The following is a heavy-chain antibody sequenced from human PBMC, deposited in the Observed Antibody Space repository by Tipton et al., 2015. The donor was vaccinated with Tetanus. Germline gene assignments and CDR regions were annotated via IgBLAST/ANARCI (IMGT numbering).Heavy chain of an antibody. J-gene: IGHJ6*02. CDR3: ARATPSGSYFVRYYSMDV. Sequence: TLSLTCAVSGGSITSDNHYWSWIRQPPGKGLEWIGYIYHSGSTYYNASLKSRLDISLDTSKNQFSLRLTSVTAADTAVYYCARATPSGSYFVRYYSMDVWGQGTTVVVSS. V-gene: IGHV4-30-4*08. CDR2: IYHSGST. CDR1: GGSITSDNHY. D-gene: IGHD3-22*01.